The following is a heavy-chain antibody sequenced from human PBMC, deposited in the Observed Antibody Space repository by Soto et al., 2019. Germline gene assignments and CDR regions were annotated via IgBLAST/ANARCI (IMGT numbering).Heavy chain of an antibody. CDR3: ARDPSAYSSGWLDY. Sequence: GASVKVSCKASGGTFSSYTISWVRQAPGQGLEWMGRIIPILGIANYAQKFQGRVTITADKSTSTAYMELSSLRSEDTAVYYCARDPSAYSSGWLDYWGQGTLVTVSS. CDR2: IIPILGIA. D-gene: IGHD6-19*01. J-gene: IGHJ4*02. V-gene: IGHV1-69*04. CDR1: GGTFSSYT.